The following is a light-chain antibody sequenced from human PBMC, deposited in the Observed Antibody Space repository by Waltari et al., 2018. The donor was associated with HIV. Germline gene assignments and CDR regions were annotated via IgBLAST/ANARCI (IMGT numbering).Light chain of an antibody. CDR3: CSYAGTYTYVL. J-gene: IGLJ3*02. V-gene: IGLV2-11*01. Sequence: QSALTQPRSVSGSPGQSVTISCNGTSSDVGGYDSVPWYLQHPGKVPKLIIYEVIKRPSGVPDRFSGSKSGNTASLTISGLQTEDEADYFCCSYAGTYTYVLFGGGTKLTVL. CDR2: EVI. CDR1: SSDVGGYDS.